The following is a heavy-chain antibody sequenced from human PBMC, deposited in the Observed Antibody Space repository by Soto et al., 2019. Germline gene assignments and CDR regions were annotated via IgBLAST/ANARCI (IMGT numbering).Heavy chain of an antibody. CDR2: IYWDDDK. V-gene: IGHV2-5*02. J-gene: IGHJ6*02. CDR1: GFSLSTSGVS. D-gene: IGHD2-21*02. CDR3: AHSRCGGDCLQSYPSHYYYGMDV. Sequence: QITLKESGPTLVKPTQTLTLTCTFSGFSLSTSGVSVGWIRQPPGKALEWLALIYWDDDKRYSPSLKSRLTITKYTTKNQVVLRMTNMDPVDTATYYCAHSRCGGDCLQSYPSHYYYGMDVWGQGTTVTVSS.